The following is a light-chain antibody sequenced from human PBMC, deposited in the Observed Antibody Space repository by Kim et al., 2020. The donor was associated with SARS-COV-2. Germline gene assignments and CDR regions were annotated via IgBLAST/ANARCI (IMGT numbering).Light chain of an antibody. CDR3: LQDYNYPMT. CDR1: QGIRND. Sequence: AIQMTQSPSSLSVSVGDRVTITCRASQGIRNDLGWYQQKPGKTPKLLIYAASSLQSGVPSRFSGSGSGTDFTLTISSLQPEDFATYYCLQDYNYPMTFGQGTKVDIK. CDR2: AAS. J-gene: IGKJ1*01. V-gene: IGKV1-6*01.